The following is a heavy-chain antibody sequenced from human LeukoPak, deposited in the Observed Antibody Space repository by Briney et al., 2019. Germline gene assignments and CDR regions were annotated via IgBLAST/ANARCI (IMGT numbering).Heavy chain of an antibody. CDR1: GGSISSGGYY. J-gene: IGHJ4*02. Sequence: PSQTLSLTCTVSGGSISSGGYYWSWIRQPPGKGLEWIGYIYHSGSTYYNPSLKSRVTISVDTSKNHFSLKLSSVTAADTAVYYCARTRAGTFDYWGQGTLVTVSS. V-gene: IGHV4-30-2*01. CDR3: ARTRAGTFDY. D-gene: IGHD6-13*01. CDR2: IYHSGST.